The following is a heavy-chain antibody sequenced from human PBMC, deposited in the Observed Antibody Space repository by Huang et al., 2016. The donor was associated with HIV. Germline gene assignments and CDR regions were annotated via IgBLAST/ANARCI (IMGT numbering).Heavy chain of an antibody. CDR2: IYPGYPDT. CDR1: GYRFRSNW. V-gene: IGHV5-51*01. J-gene: IGHJ6*02. D-gene: IGHD2-2*01. CDR3: ARLSSNPSYYYGLGV. Sequence: EVQLVQSGAEVKKPGESLKISCKGSGYRFRSNWIGWVRQMPGKGLEWIGIIYPGYPDTRYRPSFQGQVTISADKSISTAYLQCSCLKASDTAIYYWARLSSNPSYYYGLGVWGQETTVTIS.